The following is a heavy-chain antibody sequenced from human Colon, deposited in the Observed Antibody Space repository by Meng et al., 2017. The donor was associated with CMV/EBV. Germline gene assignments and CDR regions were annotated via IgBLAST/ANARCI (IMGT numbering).Heavy chain of an antibody. Sequence: ESLKISCAASGFIVSNNNMSWVRQTPGKGLEYVSVISSGGSTEYVDSVRGRFTISRDNSKSALYLHMNSLRVEDTAVYYCVREGYYGAWGQGTLVTVSS. CDR3: VREGYYGA. CDR1: GFIVSNNN. CDR2: ISSGGST. D-gene: IGHD3-10*01. V-gene: IGHV3-66*02. J-gene: IGHJ5*02.